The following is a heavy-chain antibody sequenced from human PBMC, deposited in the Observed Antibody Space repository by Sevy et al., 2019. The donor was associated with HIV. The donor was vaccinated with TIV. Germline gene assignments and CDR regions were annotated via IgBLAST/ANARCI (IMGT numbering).Heavy chain of an antibody. CDR2: FDPEDDET. J-gene: IGHJ4*02. CDR1: GYTLTQFS. CDR3: AVTKDYYDSSGYPFDY. D-gene: IGHD3-22*01. Sequence: ASVNVSCKVSGYTLTQFSMHWVRQAPGKGLEWMATFDPEDDETIYAQRLQGRVTMTEDTSTDTAYMELSSLRSDDTAVYYCAVTKDYYDSSGYPFDYWGQGSLVTVSS. V-gene: IGHV1-24*01.